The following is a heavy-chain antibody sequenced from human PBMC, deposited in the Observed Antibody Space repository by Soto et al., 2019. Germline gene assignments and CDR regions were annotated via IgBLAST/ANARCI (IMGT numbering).Heavy chain of an antibody. Sequence: PGGSLRLSCEASGFTFRSHGMRWVRQAPGRGLEWAAVISYDGSNKYYADSVKGRFTISRDNSKNTLYLQMNSLRAEDTAVYYCAKEKVVVISSAWFDYWGQGTLVTVSS. CDR2: ISYDGSNK. CDR1: GFTFRSHG. CDR3: AKEKVVVISSAWFDY. V-gene: IGHV3-30*18. D-gene: IGHD2-2*01. J-gene: IGHJ4*02.